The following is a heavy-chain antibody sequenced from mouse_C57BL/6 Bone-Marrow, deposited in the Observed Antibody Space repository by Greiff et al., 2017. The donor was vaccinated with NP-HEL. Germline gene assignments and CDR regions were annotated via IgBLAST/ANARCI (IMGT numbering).Heavy chain of an antibody. D-gene: IGHD2-1*01. V-gene: IGHV1-19*01. CDR2: INPYNGGT. J-gene: IGHJ2*01. CDR1: GYTFTDYY. CDR3: AGEPYGNYNY. Sequence: EVKLVESGPVLVKPGASVKMSCKASGYTFTDYYMNWVKQSHGKSLEWIGVINPYNGGTSYNQKFKGKATLTVDKSSSTAYMELNSLTSEDSAVYYCAGEPYGNYNYWGQGTTLTVSS.